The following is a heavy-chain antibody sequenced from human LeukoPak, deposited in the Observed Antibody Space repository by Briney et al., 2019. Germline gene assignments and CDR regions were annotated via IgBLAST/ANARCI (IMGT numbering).Heavy chain of an antibody. Sequence: SETLSLTCTVSGGSISSGSYYWSWIRQPAGKGLEWIGRIYTSGSTNYNPCLKSRVTISVDTSKNQFSLKLSSVTAADTAVYYCARDKGYYDSSGYLYDAFDIWGQGTMVTVSS. V-gene: IGHV4-61*02. CDR2: IYTSGST. CDR3: ARDKGYYDSSGYLYDAFDI. J-gene: IGHJ3*02. D-gene: IGHD3-22*01. CDR1: GGSISSGSYY.